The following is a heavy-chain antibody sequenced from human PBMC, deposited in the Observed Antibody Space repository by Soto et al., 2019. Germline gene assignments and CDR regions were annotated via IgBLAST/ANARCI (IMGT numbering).Heavy chain of an antibody. CDR1: GGSISSGGYS. Sequence: SETLSLTCAVSGGSISSGGYSWRWIRQPPGKGLEWIGYIYHSGSTYYNPSLKSRVTISVDRSKNQFSLKLSSVTAADTAVYYCASTNTEWLYFDYWGQGTLVTVSS. CDR2: IYHSGST. D-gene: IGHD3-3*01. CDR3: ASTNTEWLYFDY. V-gene: IGHV4-30-2*01. J-gene: IGHJ4*02.